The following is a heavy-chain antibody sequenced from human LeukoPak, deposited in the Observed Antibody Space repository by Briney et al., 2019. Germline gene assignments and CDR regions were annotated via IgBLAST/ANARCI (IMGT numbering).Heavy chain of an antibody. Sequence: SETLSLTFAVYGGTFSGYYWSWIRQPPGKGLEWVGEINHSGSTNYNPSLKSRVTISVDTSKNQFSLKLSSVTAADTAVYYCTRDLMDYDVSTGLHHYYMDVWGQGTTVTVSS. J-gene: IGHJ6*02. CDR3: TRDLMDYDVSTGLHHYYMDV. V-gene: IGHV4-34*01. CDR2: INHSGST. CDR1: GGTFSGYY. D-gene: IGHD3-9*01.